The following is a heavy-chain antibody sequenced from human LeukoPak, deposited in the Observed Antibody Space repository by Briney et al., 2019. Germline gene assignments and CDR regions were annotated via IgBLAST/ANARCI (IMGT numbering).Heavy chain of an antibody. CDR2: IDGDDNK. Sequence: SGPALVKPTQTLTLTCTFSGFSLSTRGMRVSWIRQPPGKALEWLARIDGDDNKLYSASQKTRLTISKDTSDNQVVLTMTNMDPVDTATYFCVRSGYSSPFDYWGQGTLVTVSS. CDR3: VRSGYSSPFDY. CDR1: GFSLSTRGMR. D-gene: IGHD6-13*01. J-gene: IGHJ4*02. V-gene: IGHV2-70*04.